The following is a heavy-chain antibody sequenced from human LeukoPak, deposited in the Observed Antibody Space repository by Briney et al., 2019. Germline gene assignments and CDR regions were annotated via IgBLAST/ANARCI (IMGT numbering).Heavy chain of an antibody. CDR1: AFTFSTYA. CDR3: ARGQGYESYYYMDV. Sequence: PGGSLRLSCAASAFTFSTYAIHWVRQAPGKGLEWVAVISFDGVNTFYADSVKGRFTISRDNSNNTVYLQMNNLRPEDTAVLYCARGQGYESYYYMDVWGKGTTVSVSS. CDR2: ISFDGVNT. J-gene: IGHJ6*03. D-gene: IGHD2-2*01. V-gene: IGHV3-30*04.